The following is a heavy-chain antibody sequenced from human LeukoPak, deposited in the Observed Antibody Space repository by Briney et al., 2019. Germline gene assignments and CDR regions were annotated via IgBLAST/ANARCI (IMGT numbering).Heavy chain of an antibody. CDR2: IYYSGST. D-gene: IGHD2-15*01. V-gene: IGHV4-59*01. CDR3: ARDIYCSGGSCPPYFDY. J-gene: IGHJ4*02. Sequence: PSETLSLTCTVSGASISSYYWSWIRQPPGKGLEWIGYIYYSGSTNYIPSLKSRVTISVDTSKNQFSLKLSSVTAADTAVYYCARDIYCSGGSCPPYFDYWGQGTLVTVSS. CDR1: GASISSYY.